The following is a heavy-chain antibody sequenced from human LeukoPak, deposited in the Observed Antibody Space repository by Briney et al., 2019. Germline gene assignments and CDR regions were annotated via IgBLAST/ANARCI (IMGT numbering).Heavy chain of an antibody. D-gene: IGHD3-10*01. V-gene: IGHV3-30*12. CDR3: ARDNGPLGIGDDY. CDR1: GFTFSNFN. CDR2: IYSDGGSK. J-gene: IGHJ4*02. Sequence: GGSLRLSCVASGFTFSNFNIHWVRQAPGKGLEWVAIIYSDGGSKYNADSVKGRFIVSRDNSKNTVYLQVNSLRADDAAFYYCARDNGPLGIGDDYWGQGTLVTVSS.